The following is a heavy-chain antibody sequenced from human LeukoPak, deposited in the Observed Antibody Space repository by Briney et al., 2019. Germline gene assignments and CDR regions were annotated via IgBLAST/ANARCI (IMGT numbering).Heavy chain of an antibody. CDR3: ANSEQLWSYTYCYDSSGYYYDY. D-gene: IGHD3-22*01. CDR2: ISYDGSNK. CDR1: GFTFSSYG. Sequence: PGGSLRLSCAASGFTFSSYGMHWVRQAPGKGLEWVAVISYDGSNKYYADSVKGRFTISRDNSKNTLYLQMNSLRAEDTAVYYCANSEQLWSYTYCYDSSGYYYDYWGQGTLVTVSS. V-gene: IGHV3-30*18. J-gene: IGHJ4*02.